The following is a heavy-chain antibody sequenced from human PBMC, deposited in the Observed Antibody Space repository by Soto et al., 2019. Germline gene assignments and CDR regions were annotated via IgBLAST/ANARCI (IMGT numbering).Heavy chain of an antibody. Sequence: QAQLVESGGDVVQPGRSLRLSCAASGYTFSDYGMHWVRQAPGKGLVWVAVITSDGNKKYYADSVKGRLTISRDNSKNTLYLQMNSLRGEDTAVYYCAKWAHNGMDVWGQGTTVTVSS. CDR3: AKWAHNGMDV. J-gene: IGHJ6*02. CDR1: GYTFSDYG. CDR2: ITSDGNKK. V-gene: IGHV3-30*18.